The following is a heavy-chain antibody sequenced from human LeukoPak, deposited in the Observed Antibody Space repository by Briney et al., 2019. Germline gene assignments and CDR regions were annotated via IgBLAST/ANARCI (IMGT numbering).Heavy chain of an antibody. CDR2: ISSSSGSI. CDR1: GFTFSSYS. J-gene: IGHJ4*02. D-gene: IGHD2-8*01. CDR3: ARGCDTNCFFNDY. V-gene: IGHV3-48*02. Sequence: GGSLRLSCAASGFTFSSYSINWVRQAPGKGLEWVSYISSSSGSIYYADSVKGRFSISRDNAKSSVSLHMNSLRDEDTAVYYCARGCDTNCFFNDYWGQGTLVTVSS.